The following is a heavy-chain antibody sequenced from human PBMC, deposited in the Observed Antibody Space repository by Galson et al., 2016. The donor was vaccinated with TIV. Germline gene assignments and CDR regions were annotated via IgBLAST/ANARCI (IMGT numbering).Heavy chain of an antibody. CDR2: ISGHTGNT. CDR1: GYTFTNYG. CDR3: ARDRGSMTMILVVDYYYGMDV. Sequence: SVKVSCKASGYTFTNYGISWARRAPGQGLEWMGWISGHTGNTDYARKFQGRLLMTTDTSTGTAFMELRSLTSDDTAVYYCARDRGSMTMILVVDYYYGMDVWGQGTTVTVSS. V-gene: IGHV1-18*01. J-gene: IGHJ6*02. D-gene: IGHD3-22*01.